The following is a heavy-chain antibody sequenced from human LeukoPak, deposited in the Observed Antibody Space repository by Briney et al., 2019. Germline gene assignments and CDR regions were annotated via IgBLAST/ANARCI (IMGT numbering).Heavy chain of an antibody. CDR2: IFYSGST. Sequence: PSETLSLTCSGSGGSISSFYWSWIRQPPGKGLEWIGYIFYSGSTSYNPSLKSRVTISVDTSKNQISLNLRSVTAADTAVYYCARYCSGGSCYSKALDYWGQGTLVTVSS. J-gene: IGHJ4*02. CDR3: ARYCSGGSCYSKALDY. V-gene: IGHV4-59*01. D-gene: IGHD2-15*01. CDR1: GGSISSFY.